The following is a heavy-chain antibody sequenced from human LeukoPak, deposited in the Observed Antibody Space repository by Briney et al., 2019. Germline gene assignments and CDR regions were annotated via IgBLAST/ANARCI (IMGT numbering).Heavy chain of an antibody. D-gene: IGHD6-13*01. CDR3: VRGAASSSWTFDY. CDR2: IIPIFGTA. Sequence: SVKVSCKASGGTFSSYAISWVRQAPGQGLEWMGGIIPIFGTANYAQKFQGRVTITADKSTSTAYMELSSLRSEDTAVYYCVRGAASSSWTFDYWGQGTLVTVSS. CDR1: GGTFSSYA. V-gene: IGHV1-69*06. J-gene: IGHJ4*02.